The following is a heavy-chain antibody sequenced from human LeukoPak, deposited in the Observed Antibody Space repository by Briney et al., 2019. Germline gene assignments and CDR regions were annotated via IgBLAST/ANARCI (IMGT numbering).Heavy chain of an antibody. V-gene: IGHV3-9*01. CDR2: ISWNSGST. CDR3: AKEGGAIAAAAFFDY. CDR1: GFTFDDYA. J-gene: IGHJ4*02. Sequence: GGSLRLSCAASGFTFDDYAMHWVRQAPGKGLEWVSGISWNSGSTGYADSVKGRFTISRDNAKNSLYLQMNSLRAEDTALYYCAKEGGAIAAAAFFDYWGQGTLVTVSS. D-gene: IGHD6-13*01.